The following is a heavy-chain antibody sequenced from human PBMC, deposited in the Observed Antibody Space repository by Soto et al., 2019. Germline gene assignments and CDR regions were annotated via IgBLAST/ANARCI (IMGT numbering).Heavy chain of an antibody. Sequence: SETLSLTCTVSGGSISSSSYYWGWIRQPPGKGLEWIGSIYYSGSTYYNPSLKNRVTISVDTSKNQFSLKLSSVTAADTAVYYCARHQSHSSSYVDPWGQGTLVTVSS. V-gene: IGHV4-39*01. CDR1: GGSISSSSYY. CDR3: ARHQSHSSSYVDP. D-gene: IGHD6-13*01. CDR2: IYYSGST. J-gene: IGHJ5*02.